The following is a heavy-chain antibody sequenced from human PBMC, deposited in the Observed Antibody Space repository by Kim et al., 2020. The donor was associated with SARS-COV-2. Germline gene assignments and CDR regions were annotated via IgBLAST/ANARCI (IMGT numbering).Heavy chain of an antibody. D-gene: IGHD3-9*01. Sequence: GGSLRLSCAASGFTFSSYAMSWVRQAPGKGLEWVSTIATSVSDTYYADSVKGRFTISRDNSKDTLYLQMNSLRAEDTAVYYCVRRGGSANPFDYWYWGQGTLVTVSS. CDR2: IATSVSDT. V-gene: IGHV3-23*05. CDR3: VRRGGSANPFDYWY. J-gene: IGHJ4*02. CDR1: GFTFSSYA.